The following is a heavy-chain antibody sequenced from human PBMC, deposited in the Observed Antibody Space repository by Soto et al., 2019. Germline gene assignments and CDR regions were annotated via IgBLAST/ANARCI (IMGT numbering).Heavy chain of an antibody. Sequence: ASVKGSCKVSGYSLTELSMHWVRQAPGKGLEWMGGFDPEDGETIYAQKFQGRVTMTEDTSTDTAYMELSSLRSEDTAVYYCATGGPYYYDSSGQFDYWGQGTLVTVSS. J-gene: IGHJ4*02. CDR3: ATGGPYYYDSSGQFDY. CDR1: GYSLTELS. V-gene: IGHV1-24*01. CDR2: FDPEDGET. D-gene: IGHD3-22*01.